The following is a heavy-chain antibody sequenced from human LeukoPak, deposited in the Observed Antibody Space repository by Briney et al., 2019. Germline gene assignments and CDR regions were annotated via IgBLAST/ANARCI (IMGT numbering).Heavy chain of an antibody. CDR2: IHHRAGA. J-gene: IGHJ6*02. CDR1: GGSFTDYY. V-gene: IGHV4-34*01. D-gene: IGHD3-10*01. Sequence: SETLSLTCAVYGGSFTDYYWSWIRHLPGKGLEWIGEIHHRAGANYNPSLWGRVTISADTSKNQFSLHLTSVTAADTAVYYCARDSGGSGSYFPSYYYYYGMDVWGQGTTVTVSS. CDR3: ARDSGGSGSYFPSYYYYYGMDV.